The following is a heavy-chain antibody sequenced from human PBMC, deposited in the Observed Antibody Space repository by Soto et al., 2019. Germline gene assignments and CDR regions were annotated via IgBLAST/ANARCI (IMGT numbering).Heavy chain of an antibody. J-gene: IGHJ5*02. D-gene: IGHD6-13*01. CDR2: TYYSGST. CDR1: GGSISSYY. Sequence: SETLSLTCTVSGGSISSYYWSWIRQPPGKGLEWIGYTYYSGSTNYNPSLKSRVSISVDTSKNQFSLKLSSVTAADSAVYYCARGVAAAGPAGGWFDPWGQRTLVTVSS. CDR3: ARGVAAAGPAGGWFDP. V-gene: IGHV4-59*01.